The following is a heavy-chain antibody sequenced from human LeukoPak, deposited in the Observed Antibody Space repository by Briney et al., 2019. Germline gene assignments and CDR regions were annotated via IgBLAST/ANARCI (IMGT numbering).Heavy chain of an antibody. Sequence: GGSPRLSCAASGFTFSDFYMSWIRQAPGKGPECISYISGGGDVISYADSVKGRFTISRDNAESTLSLQMNSLTAEDTAVYYCARDPNRIDYWGQGTLVTVSS. J-gene: IGHJ4*02. CDR1: GFTFSDFY. V-gene: IGHV3-11*01. D-gene: IGHD1-14*01. CDR3: ARDPNRIDY. CDR2: ISGGGDVI.